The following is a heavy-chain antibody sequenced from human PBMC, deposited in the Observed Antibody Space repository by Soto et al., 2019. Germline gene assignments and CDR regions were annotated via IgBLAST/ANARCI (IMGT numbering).Heavy chain of an antibody. CDR1: GFTFSSYA. Sequence: GGSLRLSCAASGFTFSSYAMSWVRQAPGKGLEWVSGIGGSGGSTYYADSVKGRFTISRDNSKNTLYLQMNSLRVEDSAVYYCAKEGDGYNYGDFDYWGQGALVTVSS. V-gene: IGHV3-23*01. D-gene: IGHD5-12*01. CDR2: IGGSGGST. J-gene: IGHJ4*02. CDR3: AKEGDGYNYGDFDY.